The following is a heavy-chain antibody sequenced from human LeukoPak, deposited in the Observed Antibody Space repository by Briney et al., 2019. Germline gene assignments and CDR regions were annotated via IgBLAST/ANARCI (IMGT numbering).Heavy chain of an antibody. Sequence: SGPTLVNPTQTLTPTCTFSGFSLSTSGVGVGWIRKPPGRALEWLALIYWDDDKRYSPSLKSRLTITKDTSKNQVVLTMTNMDPEDTATYYCAHSSKGVDAFDIWGQGTMVIVSA. CDR2: IYWDDDK. CDR1: GFSLSTSGVG. J-gene: IGHJ3*02. D-gene: IGHD3-10*01. CDR3: AHSSKGVDAFDI. V-gene: IGHV2-5*02.